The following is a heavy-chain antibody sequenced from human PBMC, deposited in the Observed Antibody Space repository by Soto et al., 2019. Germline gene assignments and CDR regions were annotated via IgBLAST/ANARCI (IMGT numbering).Heavy chain of an antibody. CDR3: ARDLFPMAAAGYYYYGMDV. CDR1: GYTFTGYY. J-gene: IGHJ6*02. Sequence: ASVKVSCKASGYTFTGYYMHWARQAPGQGLEWMGWINPNSGGTNYAQKFQGWVTMTRDTSISTAYMELSRLRSDDTAVYYCARDLFPMAAAGYYYYGMDVWGQGTTVTVSS. D-gene: IGHD6-13*01. V-gene: IGHV1-2*04. CDR2: INPNSGGT.